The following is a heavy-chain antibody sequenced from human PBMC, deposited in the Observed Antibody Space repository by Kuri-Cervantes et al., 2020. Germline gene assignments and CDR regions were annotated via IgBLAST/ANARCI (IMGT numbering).Heavy chain of an antibody. J-gene: IGHJ4*02. D-gene: IGHD3-22*01. CDR2: VSGTGSST. Sequence: GESLKISCAASGFTFNSYAMTWVRQAPGRGLEWVAAVSGTGSSTYYRDSVKGRFTISRDNSKDTLFLQMNSLRPDDTAVYYCARGSVRDSSGYYHRRPIFDYWGQGTLVTVSS. CDR3: ARGSVRDSSGYYHRRPIFDY. V-gene: IGHV3-23*01. CDR1: GFTFNSYA.